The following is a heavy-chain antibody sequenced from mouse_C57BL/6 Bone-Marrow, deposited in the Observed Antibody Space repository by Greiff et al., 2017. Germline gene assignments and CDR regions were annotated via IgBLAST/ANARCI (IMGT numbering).Heavy chain of an antibody. CDR2: IRLKSDNYAT. CDR1: GFTFSNYW. Sequence: EVKLVESGGGLVQPGGSMKLSCVASGFTFSNYWMNWVRQSPEKGLEWVAQIRLKSDNYATHYAESVKGRFTISRDDSKSSVYLQMNNLRAEDTGIYYCTGTDYYGSRWYFDVWGTGTTVTVSS. V-gene: IGHV6-3*01. CDR3: TGTDYYGSRWYFDV. J-gene: IGHJ1*03. D-gene: IGHD1-1*01.